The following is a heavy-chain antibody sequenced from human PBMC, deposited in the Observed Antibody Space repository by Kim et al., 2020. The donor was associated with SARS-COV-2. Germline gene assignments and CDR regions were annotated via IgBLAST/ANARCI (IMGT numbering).Heavy chain of an antibody. J-gene: IGHJ6*02. CDR1: GFTFSSYA. V-gene: IGHV3-23*01. CDR2: ITGSGGTT. CDR3: AKARPTLRYFSEPPEDYYGRDV. D-gene: IGHD3-9*01. Sequence: GGSLRLSCAASGFTFSSYAMSWVRQAPGKGLEWVSAITGSGGTTYYADSVKGRFTISRDNSKNTLFLQMNSLRAEDTAVYYCAKARPTLRYFSEPPEDYYGRDVWRQGTTVSVSS.